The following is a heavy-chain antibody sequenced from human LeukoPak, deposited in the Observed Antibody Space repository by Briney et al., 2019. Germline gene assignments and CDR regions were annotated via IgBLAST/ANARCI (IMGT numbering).Heavy chain of an antibody. CDR1: GFSFSNYW. V-gene: IGHV3-7*01. CDR3: ARSKDRSRPFDS. D-gene: IGHD4-11*01. Sequence: PGGSLRLSCAASGFSFSNYWMAWVRQAPGKGLEWVANIKEDGSDQHYVDSVRGRFTVSRDNAANSMYLQMSSLRPDDTAVYFCARSKDRSRPFDSWGQGTLVAVSS. CDR2: IKEDGSDQ. J-gene: IGHJ4*02.